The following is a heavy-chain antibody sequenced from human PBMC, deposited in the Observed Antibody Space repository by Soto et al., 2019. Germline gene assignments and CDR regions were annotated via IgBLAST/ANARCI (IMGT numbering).Heavy chain of an antibody. V-gene: IGHV1-8*01. Sequence: ASVKVSCKASGYTFTSYDINWVRQATGQGLEWMGWMNPNSGNTGYAQKFQGRVTMTRNTSISTAYMELSSLGSEDTAVYYCAREHSSSWRFDYWGQGTLVTVSS. D-gene: IGHD6-13*01. CDR1: GYTFTSYD. CDR2: MNPNSGNT. J-gene: IGHJ4*02. CDR3: AREHSSSWRFDY.